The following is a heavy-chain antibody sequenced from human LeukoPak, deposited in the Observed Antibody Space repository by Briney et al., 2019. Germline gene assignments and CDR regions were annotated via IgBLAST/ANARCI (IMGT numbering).Heavy chain of an antibody. J-gene: IGHJ4*02. V-gene: IGHV3-21*01. CDR3: TRDPLRYLRVGHYDY. Sequence: GGSLRLSCAASGFTFSTSALNWVRQVPGKGLEWVSSIDYDSSHIYYAASVRGRFTISRDNARDSVYLQMDSLRVEDTAVYYCTRDPLRYLRVGHYDYWGQGTLVAVSS. CDR2: IDYDSSHI. D-gene: IGHD3-9*01. CDR1: GFTFSTSA.